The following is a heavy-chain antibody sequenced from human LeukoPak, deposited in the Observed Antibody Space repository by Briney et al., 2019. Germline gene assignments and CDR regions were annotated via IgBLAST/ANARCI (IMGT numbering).Heavy chain of an antibody. J-gene: IGHJ4*02. CDR3: GREVPAVDY. CDR1: GFTFSSYA. CDR2: ISGGGDIT. V-gene: IGHV3-23*01. D-gene: IGHD2-2*01. Sequence: GGSLRLSWAASGFTFSSYAMTWVRQAPGKGLEWVSVISGGGDITYYRDSAKGRFTISRDNSKNTVYLQMNSLRAEDTAVYYCGREVPAVDYWGQGTLVTVSS.